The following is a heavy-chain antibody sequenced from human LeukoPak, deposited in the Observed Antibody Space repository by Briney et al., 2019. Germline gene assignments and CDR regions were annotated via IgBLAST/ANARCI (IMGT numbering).Heavy chain of an antibody. Sequence: GGPLRLSCAASGFTFGSYGMHWVRQAPGKGLEWVAVISYDGSNKYYADSVKGRFTISRDNSKNTLYLQMNSLRTEDTAVYYCAKDGGSSWYNGVDYWGQGTLVTVSS. J-gene: IGHJ4*02. CDR1: GFTFGSYG. CDR2: ISYDGSNK. CDR3: AKDGGSSWYNGVDY. V-gene: IGHV3-30*18. D-gene: IGHD6-13*01.